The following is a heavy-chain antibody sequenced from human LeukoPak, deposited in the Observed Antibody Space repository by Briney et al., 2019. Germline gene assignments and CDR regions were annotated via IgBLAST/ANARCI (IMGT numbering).Heavy chain of an antibody. J-gene: IGHJ4*01. V-gene: IGHV3-30*18. CDR1: GFSFSSYG. CDR2: ISYDGRSK. D-gene: IGHD2-2*01. CDR3: AKDLEVARNSVILPAGMDY. Sequence: PGGSLRLSCAASGFSFSSYGIHWVRQAPGKGLEWVAVISYDGRSKFYADSVKGRFTISRDNSKNTLYLQMSSLRAEDTAVYYCAKDLEVARNSVILPAGMDYWGQGTLVTVSS.